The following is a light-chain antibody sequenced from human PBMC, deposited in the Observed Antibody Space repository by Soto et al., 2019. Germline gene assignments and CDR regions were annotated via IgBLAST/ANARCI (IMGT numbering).Light chain of an antibody. V-gene: IGLV1-47*01. CDR3: AAWDDSLSGLWV. CDR2: RNN. CDR1: TSNIGSNY. J-gene: IGLJ3*02. Sequence: QSVLTQPPSASGTPGQRVTISCSGSTSNIGSNYVYWYQQVPGTAPKLLIYRNNQRRPGVPDRISGTQSGTSASLAISGLRSEDEAVYYCAAWDDSLSGLWVFGGGTKVTVL.